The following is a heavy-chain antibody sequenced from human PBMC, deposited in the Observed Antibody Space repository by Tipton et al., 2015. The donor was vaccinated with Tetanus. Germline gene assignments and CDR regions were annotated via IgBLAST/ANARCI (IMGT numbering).Heavy chain of an antibody. CDR3: ARLHLRTYASSSGY. Sequence: QSGAEVKKLGESLKISCKCSGYTFDTYWIAWVRQMPGKGLEWMGIIYPGDSDTRYSPSFQGHVTMSADKSINTAYLQWSSLKASDTAMYFCARLHLRTYASSSGYWGQGTLVTVSS. V-gene: IGHV5-51*01. CDR2: IYPGDSDT. CDR1: GYTFDTYW. D-gene: IGHD6-6*01. J-gene: IGHJ4*02.